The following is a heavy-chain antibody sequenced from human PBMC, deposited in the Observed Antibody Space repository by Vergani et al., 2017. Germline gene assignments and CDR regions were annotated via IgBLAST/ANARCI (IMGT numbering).Heavy chain of an antibody. Sequence: QVQLVQSGAEVKKPGASVKVSCKASGYTFTSYGISWVRQAPGQGLEWMGWISAYNGNTNYAQKLQGRVTMTTDTSTSTAYMELRSLRSDDTAVYYCASLSPLAAAAGSTGAFDIWGQGTMVTVSS. J-gene: IGHJ3*02. D-gene: IGHD6-13*01. CDR3: ASLSPLAAAAGSTGAFDI. CDR1: GYTFTSYG. V-gene: IGHV1-18*01. CDR2: ISAYNGNT.